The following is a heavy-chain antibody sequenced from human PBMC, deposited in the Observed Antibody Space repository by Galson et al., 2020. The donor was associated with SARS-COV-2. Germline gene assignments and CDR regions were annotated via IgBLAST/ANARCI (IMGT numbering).Heavy chain of an antibody. CDR2: INPGGNT. CDR1: GGPLSGYL. V-gene: IGHV4-34*01. CDR3: SRRQFIADPFAQRPLYY. D-gene: IGHD6-13*01. Sequence: SETLSLTCTVYGGPLSGYLWTWIRQPPGKGLEWIGEINPGGNTNYNPSLMSRVTISADTSNNQFSLKLSSVTAADTAIYYCSRRQFIADPFAQRPLYYWGQGTLVTVSS. J-gene: IGHJ4*02.